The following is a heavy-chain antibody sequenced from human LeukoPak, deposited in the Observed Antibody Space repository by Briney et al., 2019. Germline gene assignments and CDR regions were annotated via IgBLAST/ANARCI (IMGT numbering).Heavy chain of an antibody. D-gene: IGHD2-15*01. CDR1: GFSVSSNY. V-gene: IGHV3-53*01. J-gene: IGHJ4*02. CDR3: ARRGSGSFDY. Sequence: GGSLRLSCAASGFSVSSNYMTWVRQAPGKGLEWASVIYSGDSTYYADSVKGRLTISRDNSKNTLYLQMNSLRAEDTAVYYCARRGSGSFDYWSQGTLVTVSS. CDR2: IYSGDST.